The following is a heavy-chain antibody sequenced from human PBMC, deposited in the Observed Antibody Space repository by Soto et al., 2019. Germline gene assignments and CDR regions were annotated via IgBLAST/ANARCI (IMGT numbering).Heavy chain of an antibody. J-gene: IGHJ3*02. CDR3: AKDMGDAGSGGSCYCAFDI. V-gene: IGHV3-9*01. Sequence: PGGSLRLSCAASGFTFDDYAMHWVRQAPGKGLEWVSGISWNSGSIGYADSVKGRFTISRDNAKNSLCLQMNSLRAEDTALYYCAKDMGDAGSGGSCYCAFDIWGQGTMVTVSS. CDR2: ISWNSGSI. CDR1: GFTFDDYA. D-gene: IGHD2-15*01.